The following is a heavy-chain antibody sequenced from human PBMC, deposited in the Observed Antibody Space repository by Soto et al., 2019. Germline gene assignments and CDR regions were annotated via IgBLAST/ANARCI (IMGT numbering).Heavy chain of an antibody. Sequence: EVQLVESGGGLVKPGGSLRVSCAASGFTFSNAWMNWVRQAPGKGLEWVGRIKSKTDGGTTDYAAPVKGRFTISRDDSKNTLYMQMNSLKTEDTAVYYCTTDRSYDSSGYYLYYFDYWGQGTLVTVSS. J-gene: IGHJ4*02. CDR2: IKSKTDGGTT. V-gene: IGHV3-15*07. D-gene: IGHD3-22*01. CDR3: TTDRSYDSSGYYLYYFDY. CDR1: GFTFSNAW.